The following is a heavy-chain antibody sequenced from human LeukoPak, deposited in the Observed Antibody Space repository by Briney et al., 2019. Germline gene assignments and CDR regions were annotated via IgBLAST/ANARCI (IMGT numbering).Heavy chain of an antibody. D-gene: IGHD6-19*01. CDR3: ARGMSSGSRYGFDP. J-gene: IGHJ5*02. CDR1: GFTLSSYT. CDR2: INENSGLI. V-gene: IGHV3-48*01. Sequence: PGGSLRLSCAASGFTLSSYTMNWLRQAPGKGLEWISYINENSGLIYYADSVKGRFTISRDNAKNSLYLQMNSLRAEDTAVYYCARGMSSGSRYGFDPWGQGNLVTVSS.